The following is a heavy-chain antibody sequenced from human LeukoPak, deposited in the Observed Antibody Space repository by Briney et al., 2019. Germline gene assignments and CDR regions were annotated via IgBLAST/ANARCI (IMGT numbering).Heavy chain of an antibody. D-gene: IGHD6-19*01. CDR2: IYYSGSI. Sequence: SETLSLTCTVSGGSISTYYWSWIRQSPGKGLEWIWHIYYSGSIKYNPSLKSRVTISVDTSKNQFSLEVSSVTAADTAAYYCARAHREQWLVSIVFDYWGQGTLVTVSS. V-gene: IGHV4-59*08. CDR3: ARAHREQWLVSIVFDY. CDR1: GGSISTYY. J-gene: IGHJ4*02.